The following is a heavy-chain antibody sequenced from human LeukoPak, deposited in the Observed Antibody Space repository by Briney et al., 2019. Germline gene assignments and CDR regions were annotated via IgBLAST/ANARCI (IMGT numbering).Heavy chain of an antibody. J-gene: IGHJ4*02. CDR3: ARDPDRSGWSTFEY. CDR2: INSDGIST. CDR1: GFTLRSYW. V-gene: IGHV3-74*01. Sequence: GGPLRLSCAASGFTLRSYWMHWVRQAPGKGLVWVSRINSDGISTTYADSVKGRFTISRDNAKNTLYLQMNSLRAEDTAVYFCARDPDRSGWSTFEYWGQGTLVTVSS. D-gene: IGHD6-19*01.